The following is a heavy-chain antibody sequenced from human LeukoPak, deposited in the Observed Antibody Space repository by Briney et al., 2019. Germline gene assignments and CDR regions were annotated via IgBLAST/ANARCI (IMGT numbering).Heavy chain of an antibody. CDR1: GGSFSGYY. CDR2: INHSGST. V-gene: IGHV4-34*01. Sequence: PSETLSLTCAVYGGSFSGYYWSWLRQPPGKGLAWIGEINHSGSTNYNPSLKSRVTISVDTSKNQFSLKLSSVTAADTAVYYCARGFMYSYGSAFDYWGQGTLVTVSS. CDR3: ARGFMYSYGSAFDY. D-gene: IGHD5-18*01. J-gene: IGHJ4*02.